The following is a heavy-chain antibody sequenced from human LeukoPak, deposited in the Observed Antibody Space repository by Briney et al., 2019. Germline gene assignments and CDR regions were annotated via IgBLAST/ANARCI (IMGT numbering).Heavy chain of an antibody. CDR1: GYTFTSYG. J-gene: IGHJ4*02. D-gene: IGHD4-17*01. CDR2: ISAYNGNT. V-gene: IGHV1-18*01. Sequence: GASVKVSCKASGYTFTSYGISWVRQAPGQGLEWMGWISAYNGNTNYAQKLQGRVTMTRNTSISTAYMELSSLRSEDTAVYYCARGLDYGDYYFDYWGQGTLVTVSS. CDR3: ARGLDYGDYYFDY.